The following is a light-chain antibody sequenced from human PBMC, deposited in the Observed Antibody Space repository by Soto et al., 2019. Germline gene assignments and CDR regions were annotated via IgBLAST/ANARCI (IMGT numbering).Light chain of an antibody. J-gene: IGLJ1*01. V-gene: IGLV1-51*02. CDR2: END. CDR1: SSNIEKNY. Sequence: QSVLTQPPSVSAAPGQKVTMSCSGGSSNIEKNYVSWHQQLPGTAPKLLIYENDKRPSGIPDRFSGSKSGTSATLGITGLQTGDEADYYCGTWDSSLSTFVFGTGTKVTVL. CDR3: GTWDSSLSTFV.